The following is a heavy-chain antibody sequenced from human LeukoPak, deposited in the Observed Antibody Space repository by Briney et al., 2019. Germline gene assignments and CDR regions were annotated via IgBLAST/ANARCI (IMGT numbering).Heavy chain of an antibody. CDR2: ISGSGGST. CDR1: GFTFSSYA. Sequence: GGSLRLSCAASGFTFSSYAMSWVRQAPGKGLEWVSAISGSGGSTYYADSVKGRFTISRDNAKNSLYLQMNSLRDEDTAVYYCARGDSSGYPFDEFDYWGQGTLVTVSS. J-gene: IGHJ4*02. CDR3: ARGDSSGYPFDEFDY. V-gene: IGHV3-23*01. D-gene: IGHD3-22*01.